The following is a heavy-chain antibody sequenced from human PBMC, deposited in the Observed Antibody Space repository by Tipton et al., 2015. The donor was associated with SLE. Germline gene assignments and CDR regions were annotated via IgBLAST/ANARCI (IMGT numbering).Heavy chain of an antibody. CDR1: GDSITDSGYS. J-gene: IGHJ6*03. V-gene: IGHV4-30-2*01. D-gene: IGHD1-14*01. Sequence: LSLTCTVSGDSITDSGYSWNWVRQHPGAGLEWIGYIHHSGGTHYNPSLKTRVSISLDTSKNQFSLTLSSVTAADTAVYYCARSEEEGYFYYYMDVWGKGTTVTVSS. CDR2: IHHSGGT. CDR3: ARSEEEGYFYYYMDV.